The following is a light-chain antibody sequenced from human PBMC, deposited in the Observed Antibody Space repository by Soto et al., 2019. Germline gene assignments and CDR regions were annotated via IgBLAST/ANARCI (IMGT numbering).Light chain of an antibody. V-gene: IGKV1-5*03. CDR1: QSISTW. J-gene: IGKJ1*01. CDR2: KAS. CDR3: QQYINRWT. Sequence: DLQMTQSPSTLSASVGDRVTITCRASQSISTWLAWYQQKPGKAPKLLIYKASSLESGVPSRFSGSGSGTEFTLTISSLQTDDFATYYCQQYINRWTFGQGTKV.